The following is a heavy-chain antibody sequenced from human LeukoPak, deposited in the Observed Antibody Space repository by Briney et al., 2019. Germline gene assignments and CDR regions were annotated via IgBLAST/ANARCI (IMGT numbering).Heavy chain of an antibody. Sequence: GGSLRLSCAASGFTFSSYSMNWVRQAPGKGLEWVSSISSSSSYIYYADSVKGRFTISRDNSKNTLYLQMNSLRAEDTAVYYCAKGSITFGGVIAIDYWGQGTLVTVSS. CDR2: ISSSSSYI. CDR1: GFTFSSYS. J-gene: IGHJ4*02. CDR3: AKGSITFGGVIAIDY. D-gene: IGHD3-16*02. V-gene: IGHV3-21*01.